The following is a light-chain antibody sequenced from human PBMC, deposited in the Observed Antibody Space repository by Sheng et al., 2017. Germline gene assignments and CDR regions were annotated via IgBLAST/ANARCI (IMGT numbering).Light chain of an antibody. V-gene: IGKV3-20*01. CDR2: GAS. CDR3: QQYDKWPLP. J-gene: IGKJ4*01. CDR1: QSVSSSY. Sequence: EIVLTQSPGTLSLSPGERATLSCRASQSVSSSYLAWYQQRPGQAPRLLIYGASSRATGIPDRFSGSGSGTDFTLTISRLEPEDFAVYYCQQYDKWPLPFGGGTKVEI.